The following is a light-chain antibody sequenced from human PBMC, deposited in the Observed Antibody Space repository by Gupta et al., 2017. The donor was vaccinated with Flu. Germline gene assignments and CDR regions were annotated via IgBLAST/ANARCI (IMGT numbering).Light chain of an antibody. CDR1: SSNIGSNT. V-gene: IGLV1-44*01. Sequence: VTISCSGSSSNIGSNTVNWYQQLPRTAPNLLIYTNNHRPSGVPDRFSGSKSDTSASLAISGLQSEDEADYYCASWDDSLNGGVFGGGTKLTVL. CDR3: ASWDDSLNGGV. J-gene: IGLJ3*02. CDR2: TNN.